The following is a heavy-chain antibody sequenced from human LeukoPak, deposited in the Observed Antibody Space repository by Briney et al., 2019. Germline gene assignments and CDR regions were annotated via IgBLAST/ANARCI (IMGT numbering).Heavy chain of an antibody. CDR1: GYTFTSYD. Sequence: ASVKVSCMASGYTFTSYDINWVRQATGHGLEWTGWINPNSGGTNYAQKFQGRVTMTRDTSISTAYMELSRLRSDDTAVYYCARSRAIAAAGTLGIYWSQATLVTVP. CDR3: ARSRAIAAAGTLGIY. J-gene: IGHJ4*02. V-gene: IGHV1-2*02. D-gene: IGHD6-13*01. CDR2: INPNSGGT.